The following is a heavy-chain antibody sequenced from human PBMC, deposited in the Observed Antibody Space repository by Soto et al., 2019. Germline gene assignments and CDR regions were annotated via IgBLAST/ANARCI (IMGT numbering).Heavy chain of an antibody. CDR3: ARGDYGGNEDY. CDR2: IYYSGST. CDR1: GGSISSGGYY. J-gene: IGHJ4*02. V-gene: IGHV4-31*03. Sequence: QVQLQESGPGLVKPSQTLSLTCTVSGGSISSGGYYWSWIRQHPGKGLEWIGYIYYSGSTYYNPSLKTXXTXSXXTSKNQFSLKLSSVTAADTAVYSCARGDYGGNEDYWGQGTLVTVSS. D-gene: IGHD4-17*01.